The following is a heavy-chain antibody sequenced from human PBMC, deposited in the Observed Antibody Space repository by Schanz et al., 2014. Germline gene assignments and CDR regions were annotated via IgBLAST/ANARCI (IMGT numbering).Heavy chain of an antibody. CDR1: GFTFSSYA. J-gene: IGHJ4*02. CDR2: ISASGGST. V-gene: IGHV3-23*04. Sequence: EVQLVESGGGFVQPGGSLGLSCAASGFTFSSYAMSWVRQAPGKGLEWVSTISASGGSTYYADSVKGRFTISRENAKNSLYLQMNSLRAGDTAVYYCARGTDWNLHYWGQGALVTVSS. CDR3: ARGTDWNLHY. D-gene: IGHD1-1*01.